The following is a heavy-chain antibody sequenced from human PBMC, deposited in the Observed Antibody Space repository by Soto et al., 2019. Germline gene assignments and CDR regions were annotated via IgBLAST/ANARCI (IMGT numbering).Heavy chain of an antibody. Sequence: SETLSLTCTVSGGSISGGDFYWSWIRQHPGKGLEWIGNIYYSGTTYYNPSLKSRLTMSVDTTSNQFSLKLTSVTAADTAVFYCARARRYSSSWFWSDPWGQGTLVTVSS. V-gene: IGHV4-31*03. CDR1: GGSISGGDFY. CDR2: IYYSGTT. D-gene: IGHD6-13*01. J-gene: IGHJ5*02. CDR3: ARARRYSSSWFWSDP.